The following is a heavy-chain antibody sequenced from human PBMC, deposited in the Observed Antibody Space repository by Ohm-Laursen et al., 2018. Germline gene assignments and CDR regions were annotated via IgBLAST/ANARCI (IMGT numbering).Heavy chain of an antibody. V-gene: IGHV4-34*01. CDR1: GGSFSGYY. CDR2: INHSGST. D-gene: IGHD3-3*01. CDR3: ARVIECWSCFDY. J-gene: IGHJ4*02. Sequence: GTLSLTCAVYGGSFSGYYWSWIRQPPGKGLEWIGEINHSGSTNYNPSLKSRVTISVDTSKNQFSLKLSSVTAADTAVYYCARVIECWSCFDYWGQGTLVTVSS.